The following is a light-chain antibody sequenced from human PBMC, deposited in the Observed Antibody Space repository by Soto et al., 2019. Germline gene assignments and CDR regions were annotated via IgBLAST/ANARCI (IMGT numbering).Light chain of an antibody. CDR3: QQYNNWPPLT. V-gene: IGKV3-15*01. Sequence: EIVMTQSPATLSVSPGERATLSCRASQSVSSNLAWYQQKPGQAPRLLIYGAFTRATGIPARFSGSGSGTEFTLTISSLQSEDFALYYCQQYNNWPPLTFGGGTKVEI. CDR2: GAF. CDR1: QSVSSN. J-gene: IGKJ4*01.